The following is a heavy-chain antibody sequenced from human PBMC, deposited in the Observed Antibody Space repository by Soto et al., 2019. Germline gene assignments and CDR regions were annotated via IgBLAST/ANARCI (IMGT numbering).Heavy chain of an antibody. CDR3: ATDASRGDYDFWSGYNYGMDV. J-gene: IGHJ6*04. CDR2: FDPEDGET. CDR1: GYTLTELS. Sequence: ASVKVSCKVSGYTLTELSMHWVRQAPGKGLEWMGGFDPEDGETIYAQKFQGRVTMTEDTSTDTAYMELSSLRSEDTAVYYCATDASRGDYDFWSGYNYGMDVWGKGTTVTVSS. D-gene: IGHD3-3*01. V-gene: IGHV1-24*01.